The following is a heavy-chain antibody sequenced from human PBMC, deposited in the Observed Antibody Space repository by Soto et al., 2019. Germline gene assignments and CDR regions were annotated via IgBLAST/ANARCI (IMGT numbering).Heavy chain of an antibody. J-gene: IGHJ6*02. D-gene: IGHD3-10*01. CDR3: AARITMVRGRDNGMDV. V-gene: IGHV3-30-3*01. CDR2: ISYDGSNK. CDR1: GFTFSSYA. Sequence: GGSLRLSCAASGFTFSSYAMHWVRQAPGKGLEWVAVISYDGSNKYYADSVKGRFTISRDNSKNTLYLQMNSLRAEDTAVYYCAARITMVRGRDNGMDVWGQGTTVTVSS.